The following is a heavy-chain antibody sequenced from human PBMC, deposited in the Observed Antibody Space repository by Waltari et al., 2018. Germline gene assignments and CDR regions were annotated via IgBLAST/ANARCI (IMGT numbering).Heavy chain of an antibody. CDR1: GSTWRGAR. Sequence: EVQLVEAGGGVGKPGGSGRVSGAGDGSTWRGARGGWGREAPGKVLEWVGRIKSEIDGGTMDIAAPVEGIFSISRDDSTNTLYLQMNSLKTEDTAVYYCATHCSDGSCYFIDYWGQGTMVTVSS. J-gene: IGHJ4*02. CDR3: ATHCSDGSCYFIDY. D-gene: IGHD3-22*01. CDR2: IKSEIDGGTM. V-gene: IGHV3-15*01.